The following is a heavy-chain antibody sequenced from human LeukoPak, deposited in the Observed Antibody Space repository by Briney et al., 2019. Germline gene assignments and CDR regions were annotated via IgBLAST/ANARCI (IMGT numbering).Heavy chain of an antibody. CDR3: ARDSVVRGVEY. J-gene: IGHJ4*02. D-gene: IGHD3-10*01. CDR1: GFTVSSNY. Sequence: PGGSLRLSCAASGFTVSSNYMTWVRQAPGKGLEWVSVIYSGGTIYYADSVKGRFTISRDNSKNTLYLQMNSLRAEDTAVYYCARDSVVRGVEYWGQGTLVTVSS. V-gene: IGHV3-53*01. CDR2: IYSGGTI.